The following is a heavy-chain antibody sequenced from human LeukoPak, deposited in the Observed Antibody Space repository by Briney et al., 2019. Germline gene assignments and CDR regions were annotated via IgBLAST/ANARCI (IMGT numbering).Heavy chain of an antibody. J-gene: IGHJ6*02. CDR2: IGGSGDNA. D-gene: IGHD2/OR15-2a*01. CDR1: GFTFRNYA. CDR3: AKDVEVFYVLTDFSPYGMDV. V-gene: IGHV3-23*01. Sequence: TGGSLRLSCAASGFTFRNYAMSWVRQAPGKGLQWVSTIGGSGDNAYYAESVKGRFTISRDKSKKTLYLQMNSLRAEDTAIYYCAKDVEVFYVLTDFSPYGMDVWGQGTTVTVSS.